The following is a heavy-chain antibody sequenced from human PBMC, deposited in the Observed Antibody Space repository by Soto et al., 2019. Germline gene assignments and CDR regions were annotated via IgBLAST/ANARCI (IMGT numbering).Heavy chain of an antibody. Sequence: GASVKVSCKASGYTFTSYGISWVRQAPGQGLEWMGIINPSGGSTSYAQKFQGRVTMTRDTSTSTVYMELSSLRSEDTAVYYCARDGRYFDWLLSNYYYGMDVWGQGTTVTVSS. V-gene: IGHV1-46*01. D-gene: IGHD3-9*01. J-gene: IGHJ6*02. CDR2: INPSGGST. CDR3: ARDGRYFDWLLSNYYYGMDV. CDR1: GYTFTSYG.